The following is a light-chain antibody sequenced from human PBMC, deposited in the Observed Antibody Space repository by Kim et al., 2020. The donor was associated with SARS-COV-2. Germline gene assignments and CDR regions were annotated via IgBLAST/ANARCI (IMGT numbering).Light chain of an antibody. V-gene: IGKV3-11*01. CDR3: QQRNNWPIT. J-gene: IGKJ5*01. CDR1: QSVGSE. CDR2: DAS. Sequence: LSAGERATLSCRASQSVGSELAWFQQKPGQAPRLLIYDASNRATGFPPRFSGSGSGTDFTLTINSLEFEDSAVYYCQQRNNWPITFGQGTRLEIK.